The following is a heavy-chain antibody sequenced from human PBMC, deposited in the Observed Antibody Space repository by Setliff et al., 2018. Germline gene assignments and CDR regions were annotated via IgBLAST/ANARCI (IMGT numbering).Heavy chain of an antibody. CDR1: GDTFSSYG. CDR3: AREGVDTRSSTDYHYYMDV. V-gene: IGHV1-69*05. D-gene: IGHD5-18*01. J-gene: IGHJ6*03. CDR2: TIPMFGST. Sequence: SVKVSCKASGDTFSSYGISWVRQAPGQGLEWMGGTIPMFGSTNYAQKFQDRVTIITDESTSTAYMKLSSLRTEDTAVYYCAREGVDTRSSTDYHYYMDVWGKGTTVTVS.